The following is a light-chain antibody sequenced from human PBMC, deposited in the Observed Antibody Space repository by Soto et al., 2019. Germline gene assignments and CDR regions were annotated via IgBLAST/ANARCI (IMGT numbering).Light chain of an antibody. V-gene: IGLV2-14*01. CDR1: SSDVGFYNY. CDR2: EVR. Sequence: QSVLTQSASVSGSPGQSITISCTGTSSDVGFYNYVSWYQQNPGKAPKLMIYEVRNRPSGVSNRFSGSKSGNTASLTISGLQAEDEADYYCSSFTNTDTLVFGTGTKVTVL. CDR3: SSFTNTDTLV. J-gene: IGLJ1*01.